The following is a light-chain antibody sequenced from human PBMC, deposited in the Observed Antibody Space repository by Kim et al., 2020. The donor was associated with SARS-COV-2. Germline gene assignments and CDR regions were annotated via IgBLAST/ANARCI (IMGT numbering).Light chain of an antibody. CDR1: SGSASSNYN. Sequence: QTVVTQEPSFSVSPGGTVTLTCGLSSGSASSNYNPNWYQQTPGQPPRPLIYSTNVRSSGVPDRFSGSILGNKAALTITGARSEDESVYYCVRHVGGGIWVCGGGTQLTVL. J-gene: IGLJ3*02. CDR2: STN. V-gene: IGLV8-61*01. CDR3: VRHVGGGIWV.